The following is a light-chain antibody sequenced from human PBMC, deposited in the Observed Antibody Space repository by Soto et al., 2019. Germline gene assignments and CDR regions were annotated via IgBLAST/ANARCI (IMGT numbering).Light chain of an antibody. J-gene: IGKJ5*01. V-gene: IGKV1-33*01. CDR2: DAS. CDR1: QGISSY. CDR3: QQYESLPLT. Sequence: DIQLTQSPSFLSASVGDRVTITCRASQGISSYLAWYQQKPGKAPKLLIYDASDLETGVPSRFSGSGSGTGFTFTINSLQPEDFATYYCQQYESLPLTFGQGTRLEIK.